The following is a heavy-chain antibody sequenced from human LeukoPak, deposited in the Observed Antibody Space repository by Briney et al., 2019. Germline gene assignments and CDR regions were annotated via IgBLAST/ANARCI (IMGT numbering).Heavy chain of an antibody. V-gene: IGHV1-18*01. J-gene: IGHJ4*02. D-gene: IGHD6-13*01. CDR2: ISAYNGNT. Sequence: SVKVSCKASGYTFTSYGISWVRQAPGQGLEWMGWISAYNGNTNYAQTLQGRVTMTTDTSTSTAYMELRSLRSDDTAVYYCARDIGSSWIEYFDLWGQGTLVTVSS. CDR3: ARDIGSSWIEYFDL. CDR1: GYTFTSYG.